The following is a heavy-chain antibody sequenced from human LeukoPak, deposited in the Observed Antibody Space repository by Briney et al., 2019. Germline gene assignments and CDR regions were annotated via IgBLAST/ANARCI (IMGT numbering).Heavy chain of an antibody. CDR3: ARRSVAGPDHYYYYGMDV. CDR1: GFTFSSYS. V-gene: IGHV3-48*02. CDR2: ISSSSSTI. Sequence: GGSLRLSCGASGFTFSSYSMNWVRQAPGKGLDWVSYISSSSSTIYYADSVKGRFTISRDNAKNSLYLQMNSLRDADTAVYSCARRSVAGPDHYYYYGMDVWGQGTTVTVSS. J-gene: IGHJ6*02. D-gene: IGHD6-19*01.